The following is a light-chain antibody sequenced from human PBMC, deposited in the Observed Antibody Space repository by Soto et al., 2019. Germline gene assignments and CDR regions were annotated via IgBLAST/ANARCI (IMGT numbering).Light chain of an antibody. Sequence: GWTQSPAARSLSPGGRATLSCRASQSVSSIYLAWYQQKPGQAPRLLIYGASSRAAGIPDRFSGSGSGTDFTLTISRLEPQDFAVYYCQHRGTFGQGTKVDI. CDR2: GAS. CDR1: QSVSSIY. V-gene: IGKV3D-20*02. CDR3: QHRGT. J-gene: IGKJ1*01.